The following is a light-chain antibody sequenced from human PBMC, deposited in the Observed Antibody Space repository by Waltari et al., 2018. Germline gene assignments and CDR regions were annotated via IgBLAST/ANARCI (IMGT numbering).Light chain of an antibody. J-gene: IGLJ3*02. CDR3: AAWDDSLSGLV. CDR1: SSNIGSNY. CDR2: KNK. Sequence: QSVLTQPPSASGTPGQKVTISCNGSSSNIGSNYVYWYQQLTGTAPKLLIFKNKQRPSGVPDRFSDSKSGTSASLAINGLRSEDEADYYCAAWDDSLSGLVLGGGTKVTVL. V-gene: IGLV1-47*01.